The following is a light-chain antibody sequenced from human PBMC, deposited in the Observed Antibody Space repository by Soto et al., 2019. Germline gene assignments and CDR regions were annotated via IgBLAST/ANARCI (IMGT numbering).Light chain of an antibody. Sequence: EIVMTQSPATLSVFPGERATLSCRASQSINRKIAWYQQKPGQAPRIIIYATSTRATGIPARFSGSGSGTEFTLTISSLQSEDFAVYYCQQYITWPPETFGQGTRVEIK. CDR1: QSINRK. V-gene: IGKV3-15*01. CDR3: QQYITWPPET. CDR2: ATS. J-gene: IGKJ1*01.